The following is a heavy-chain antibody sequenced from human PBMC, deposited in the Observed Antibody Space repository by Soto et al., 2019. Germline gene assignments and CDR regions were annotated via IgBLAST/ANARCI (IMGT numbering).Heavy chain of an antibody. CDR1: GFTFSMNG. V-gene: IGHV1-18*01. J-gene: IGHJ4*02. CDR3: ARGALGYCSGGSCSPQRPAPYYFGF. D-gene: IGHD2-15*01. Sequence: ASVKVSCKASGFTFSMNGISWVRQAPGQGLEWMGWISAYNGNTNYAQKLQGRVTMTTDTSTSTAYMELRSLGSDDTAVYYCARGALGYCSGGSCSPQRPAPYYFGFWGQGTLVTGSS. CDR2: ISAYNGNT.